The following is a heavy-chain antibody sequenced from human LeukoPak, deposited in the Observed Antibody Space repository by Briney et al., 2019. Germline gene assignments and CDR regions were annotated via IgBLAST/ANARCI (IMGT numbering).Heavy chain of an antibody. D-gene: IGHD1-1*01. Sequence: ASVKVSCKASGYTFTGYYMHWVRQAPGQGLEWMGWINPNSGGTNYAQKFQGRVTMTRDTSISTAYMELSRLRSDDTAVYYCARTEGTHTGRYNRFDPWGQGTLVTVSS. CDR1: GYTFTGYY. CDR3: ARTEGTHTGRYNRFDP. CDR2: INPNSGGT. V-gene: IGHV1-2*02. J-gene: IGHJ5*02.